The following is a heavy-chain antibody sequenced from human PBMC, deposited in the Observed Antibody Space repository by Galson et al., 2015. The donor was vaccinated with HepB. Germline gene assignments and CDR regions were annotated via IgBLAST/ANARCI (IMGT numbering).Heavy chain of an antibody. CDR2: ISSGSTYT. CDR1: GFTFSDYY. D-gene: IGHD5-12*01. Sequence: SLILSCAASGFTFSDYYMSWFRQAPGKGLEWVSYISSGSTYTNYADSVKSRFTISRDNTKNSLYLQMNSLRADDTAVYYCARDPLHTGYSNFDDWGQGTLVTVSS. J-gene: IGHJ4*02. CDR3: ARDPLHTGYSNFDD. V-gene: IGHV3-11*05.